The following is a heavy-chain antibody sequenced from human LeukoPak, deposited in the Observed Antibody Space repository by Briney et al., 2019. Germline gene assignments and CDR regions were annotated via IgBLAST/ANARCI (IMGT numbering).Heavy chain of an antibody. CDR1: GGSISSYY. CDR3: AREDSSGYYPS. J-gene: IGHJ4*02. Sequence: SETLSLICTVSGGSISSYYWSWIRQPPGKGLEWIGYTYYSGSTNYNPSLKSRVTISVDTSKNQFSLKLSSVTAADTAVYYCAREDSSGYYPSWGQGTLVTVSS. V-gene: IGHV4-59*01. D-gene: IGHD3-22*01. CDR2: TYYSGST.